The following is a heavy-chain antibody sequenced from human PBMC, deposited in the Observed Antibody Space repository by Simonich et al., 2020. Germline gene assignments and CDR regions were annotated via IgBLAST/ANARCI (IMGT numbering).Heavy chain of an antibody. CDR1: GFTFSSYA. CDR2: LSGSGGST. Sequence: GGGLVQPGGSLRLSCAASGFTFSSYAMSWVRQAPGKGLKWVSALSGSGGSTYYADSVKGRFTISRDNSKNTLYLQMNSLRAEDTAVYYCAKDLGERITMIVVVIDAFDIWGQGTMVTVSS. J-gene: IGHJ3*02. D-gene: IGHD3-22*01. CDR3: AKDLGERITMIVVVIDAFDI. V-gene: IGHV3-23*01.